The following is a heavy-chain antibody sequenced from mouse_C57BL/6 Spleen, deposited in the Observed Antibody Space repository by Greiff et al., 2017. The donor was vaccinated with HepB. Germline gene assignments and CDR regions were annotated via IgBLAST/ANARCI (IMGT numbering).Heavy chain of an antibody. V-gene: IGHV1-82*01. CDR3: ARRGSSGSMDY. J-gene: IGHJ4*01. CDR1: GYAFSSSW. CDR2: IYPGDGDT. Sequence: VQLQQSGPELVKPGASVKISCKASGYAFSSSWMNWVKQRPGKGLEWIGRIYPGDGDTNYNGKFKGKATLTADKSSSTAYMQLSSLTSEDSAVYFCARRGSSGSMDYWGQGTSVTVSS. D-gene: IGHD3-2*02.